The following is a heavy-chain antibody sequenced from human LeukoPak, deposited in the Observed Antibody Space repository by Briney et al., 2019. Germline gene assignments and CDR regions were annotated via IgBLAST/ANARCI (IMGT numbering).Heavy chain of an antibody. CDR1: GGSISSSSYY. CDR2: IYYSGST. CDR3: TRGSIAYYYMDV. J-gene: IGHJ6*03. D-gene: IGHD3-22*01. V-gene: IGHV4-39*07. Sequence: SETLSLTCTVSGGSISSSSYYWGWIRQPPGKGLEWIGSIYYSGSTYYNPSLKSRVTISVDTSKNPFSLKLSSVTAADTAVYYCTRGSIAYYYMDVWGKGTTVTISS.